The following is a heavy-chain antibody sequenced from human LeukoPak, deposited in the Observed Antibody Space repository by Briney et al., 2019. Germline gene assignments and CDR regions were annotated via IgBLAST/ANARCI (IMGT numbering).Heavy chain of an antibody. CDR3: ARDLNGYGNFDI. CDR2: IYYSGST. J-gene: IGHJ3*02. Sequence: PSETLSLTCTVSGGSISSGDYYWSWIRQPPGKGLEWIGYIYYSGSTYYNPPLKSRVTISVDTSKNQFSLKLSSVTAADTAVYYCARDLNGYGNFDIWGQGTMVTVSS. CDR1: GGSISSGDYY. D-gene: IGHD2-8*01. V-gene: IGHV4-30-4*08.